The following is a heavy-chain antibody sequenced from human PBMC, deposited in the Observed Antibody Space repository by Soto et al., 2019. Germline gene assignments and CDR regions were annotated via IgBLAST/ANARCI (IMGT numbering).Heavy chain of an antibody. D-gene: IGHD6-13*01. CDR3: ARGVAAADYYYYGMDV. CDR1: GGSFSGYC. V-gene: IGHV4-34*01. CDR2: INHSGST. J-gene: IGHJ6*02. Sequence: SETLSLICAVYGGSFSGYCWSWIRQPPGKGLEWIGEINHSGSTNYNPSLKSRVTISVDTSKNQFSLKLSSVTAADTAVYYCARGVAAADYYYYGMDVWGQGTTVTVSS.